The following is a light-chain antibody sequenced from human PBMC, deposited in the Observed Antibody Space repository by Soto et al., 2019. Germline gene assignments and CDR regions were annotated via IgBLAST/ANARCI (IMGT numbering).Light chain of an antibody. V-gene: IGLV3-25*03. CDR3: QSADSSGTYDV. CDR1: ALPKQY. Sequence: SYELTQPPSVSVSPGQTARITCSGAALPKQYAYWYQQKPGQAPVLVIYKDSERPSGIPERFSGSSSGTTVTLTISGVQAEDEADYYCQSADSSGTYDVFGTGTKLTVL. CDR2: KDS. J-gene: IGLJ1*01.